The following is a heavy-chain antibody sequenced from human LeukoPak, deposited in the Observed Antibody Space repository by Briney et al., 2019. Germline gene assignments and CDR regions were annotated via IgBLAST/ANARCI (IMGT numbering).Heavy chain of an antibody. J-gene: IGHJ4*02. D-gene: IGHD2-15*01. CDR3: ARDISGGIDY. CDR2: IYYSGST. CDR1: GGSISSYY. V-gene: IGHV4-59*01. Sequence: SETLSLTCTVSGGSISSYYWSWIRQPPGKGLEWIGYIYYSGSTNYNPSLKSRVTISVDTSKNQFSLKLSSVTAADTAVYYCARDISGGIDYWGQGAPVTVSS.